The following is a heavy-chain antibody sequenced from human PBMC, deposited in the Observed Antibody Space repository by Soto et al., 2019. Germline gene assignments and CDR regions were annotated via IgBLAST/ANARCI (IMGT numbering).Heavy chain of an antibody. CDR1: GGSISSSNW. V-gene: IGHV4-4*02. J-gene: IGHJ6*02. Sequence: QVQLQESGPGLVKPSGTLSLTCAVSGGSISSSNWWSWVRQPPGKGLEWIGEIYHSGSTNYNPSLKSRVSISVDTAKNQFSLKLSSVTAADTAVYYCARVSGSYYYGMDVWGQGTTVTVSS. CDR3: ARVSGSYYYGMDV. CDR2: IYHSGST. D-gene: IGHD1-26*01.